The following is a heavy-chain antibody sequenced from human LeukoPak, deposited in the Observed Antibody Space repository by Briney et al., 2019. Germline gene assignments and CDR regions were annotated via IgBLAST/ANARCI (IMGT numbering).Heavy chain of an antibody. CDR2: ISSSGSTI. CDR1: GFTFSSYE. Sequence: PGGSLRLSCAASGFTFSSYEMNWVRQAPAKGLEWVSYISSSGSTIYYADSVKGRFTISRDNAKNSLYLQMNSLRAEDTAVYYCARDCSSTSCPDFDYWGQGTLVTVSS. J-gene: IGHJ4*02. V-gene: IGHV3-48*03. CDR3: ARDCSSTSCPDFDY. D-gene: IGHD2-2*01.